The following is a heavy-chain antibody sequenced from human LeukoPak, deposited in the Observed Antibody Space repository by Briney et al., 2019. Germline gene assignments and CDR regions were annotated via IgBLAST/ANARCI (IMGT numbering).Heavy chain of an antibody. D-gene: IGHD1-26*01. CDR1: GYTFPGYY. V-gene: IGHV1-2*02. CDR2: INPNSGGT. J-gene: IGHJ4*02. Sequence: ASVKVSCKASGYTFPGYYMHWVRQAPGQGLEWMGWINPNSGGTNYAQRFQGRVTMTRDTSISTAYMELSRLTSDDTAVYYCASPVVGATRGRSDFWGQGTLVTVSS. CDR3: ASPVVGATRGRSDF.